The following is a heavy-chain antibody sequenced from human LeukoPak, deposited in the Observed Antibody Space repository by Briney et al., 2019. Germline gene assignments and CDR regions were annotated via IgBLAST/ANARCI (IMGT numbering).Heavy chain of an antibody. Sequence: SVKVSCKTSGDTFSNYAINWVRQAPGQGLEWMGGIIPIFGTVNYAQSFQGRLTITADEPTITAYMELSSLRSEDTAVYYCARATFGGVIVTVFDYWGQGTLVTVSS. CDR3: ARATFGGVIVTVFDY. J-gene: IGHJ4*02. CDR1: GDTFSNYA. V-gene: IGHV1-69*01. D-gene: IGHD3-16*02. CDR2: IIPIFGTV.